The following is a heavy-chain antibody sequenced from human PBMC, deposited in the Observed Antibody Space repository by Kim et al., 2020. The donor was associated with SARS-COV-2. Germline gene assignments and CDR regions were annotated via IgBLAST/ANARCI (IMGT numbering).Heavy chain of an antibody. D-gene: IGHD5-18*01. CDR3: AREGSVGYGAFDI. V-gene: IGHV1-46*01. J-gene: IGHJ3*02. Sequence: YAQKFQGRVTMTRDTSTSTVYMELSSLRSEDTAVYYCAREGSVGYGAFDIWGQGTMVTVSS.